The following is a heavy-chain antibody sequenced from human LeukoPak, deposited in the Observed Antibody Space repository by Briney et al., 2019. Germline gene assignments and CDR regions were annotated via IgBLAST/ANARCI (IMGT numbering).Heavy chain of an antibody. V-gene: IGHV3-23*01. CDR2: IGDSGATT. D-gene: IGHD3-10*01. J-gene: IGHJ4*02. Sequence: PGGSLRLSCAASGFTLSSYAMTWVRQAPGKGLEWVSDIGDSGATTYYADSVKGRFTISRDNSKNTLYLQMSSLRAEDTAVYFCASFNYYGSGAYYLSYWGQGTLVTLSS. CDR3: ASFNYYGSGAYYLSY. CDR1: GFTLSSYA.